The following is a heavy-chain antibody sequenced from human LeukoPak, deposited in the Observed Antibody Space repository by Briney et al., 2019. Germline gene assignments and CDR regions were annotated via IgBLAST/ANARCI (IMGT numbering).Heavy chain of an antibody. CDR1: GGSISSSSYY. V-gene: IGHV4-39*07. D-gene: IGHD6-19*01. CDR3: ARDRHSSGRRRYNWFDP. CDR2: IYYSGST. Sequence: SETLSLTCTVSGGSISSSSYYWGWIRQPPGKGLEWIGSIYYSGSTYYNPSLKSRVTMSVDTSKNQFSLKLSSVTAADTAVYYCARDRHSSGRRRYNWFDPWGQGTLVTVSS. J-gene: IGHJ5*02.